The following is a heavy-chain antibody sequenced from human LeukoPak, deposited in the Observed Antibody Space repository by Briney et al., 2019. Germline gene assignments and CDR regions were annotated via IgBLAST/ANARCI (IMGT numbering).Heavy chain of an antibody. D-gene: IGHD1-26*01. V-gene: IGHV3-48*01. CDR1: GFTFSSYS. Sequence: GGSLRLSCAASGFTFSSYSMNWVRQAPGKGLEWVSYISSSSSTIYYADSVKGRFTISRDNAKNSLYLQMNSLRAEDTAVYYCARGWELIFDYWGQGTLVTVSS. J-gene: IGHJ4*02. CDR3: ARGWELIFDY. CDR2: ISSSSSTI.